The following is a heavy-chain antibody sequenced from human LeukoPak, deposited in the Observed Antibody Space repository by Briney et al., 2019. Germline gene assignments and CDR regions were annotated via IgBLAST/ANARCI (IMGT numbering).Heavy chain of an antibody. D-gene: IGHD5-18*01. V-gene: IGHV4-38-2*02. CDR2: IYHTGTT. CDR1: GYSINSGYY. Sequence: SETLSLTCTVSGYSINSGYYWGWIRQPPGKGLEWFGTIYHTGTTSYNPSLKSRVTISVDTSKNQFSLKLTSVTAADTAMYYCARGAYSFVGCFDFWGQGTLATVSS. CDR3: ARGAYSFVGCFDF. J-gene: IGHJ4*02.